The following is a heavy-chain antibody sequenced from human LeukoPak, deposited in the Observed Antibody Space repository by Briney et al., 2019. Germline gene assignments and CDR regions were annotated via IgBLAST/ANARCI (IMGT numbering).Heavy chain of an antibody. Sequence: PGGSLRLSCAASGSTFSRYWMHRVRQAPGKGLVWVSRINTDGSSTTYADSVKGRFTISRDNAKNTLFLQMNSLRAEDTALYYCARAGGGNLNFDYWGQGTLVTVSS. CDR3: ARAGGGNLNFDY. D-gene: IGHD2-15*01. CDR1: GSTFSRYW. J-gene: IGHJ4*02. CDR2: INTDGSST. V-gene: IGHV3-74*01.